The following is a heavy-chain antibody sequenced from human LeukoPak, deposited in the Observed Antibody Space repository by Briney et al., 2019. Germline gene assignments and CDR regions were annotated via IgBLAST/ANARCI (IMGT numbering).Heavy chain of an antibody. CDR2: INHSGST. CDR3: ARGWDIVVVPAAIGDPFDY. D-gene: IGHD2-2*01. CDR1: GGSFSGYY. J-gene: IGHJ4*02. V-gene: IGHV4-34*01. Sequence: SETLSPTCAVYGGSFSGYYWSWIRQPPGKGLEWIGEINHSGSTNYNPSLKSRVTISVDTSKNQFSLKLSSVTAADTAVYYCARGWDIVVVPAAIGDPFDYWGQGTLVTVSS.